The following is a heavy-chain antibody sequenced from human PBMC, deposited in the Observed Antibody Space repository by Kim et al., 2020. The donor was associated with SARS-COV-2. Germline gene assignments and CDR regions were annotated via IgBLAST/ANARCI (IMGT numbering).Heavy chain of an antibody. Sequence: QKFQGRVTITRDTSASTAYMELSSLRSEDTAVYYCARVGSSFSRDWYFDLWGRGTLVTVSS. CDR3: ARVGSSFSRDWYFDL. J-gene: IGHJ2*01. D-gene: IGHD6-6*01. V-gene: IGHV1-3*01.